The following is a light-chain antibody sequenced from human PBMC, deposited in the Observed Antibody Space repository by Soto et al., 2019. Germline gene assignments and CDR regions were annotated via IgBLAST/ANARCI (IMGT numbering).Light chain of an antibody. CDR3: QQYNDYSAWT. V-gene: IGKV1-5*03. J-gene: IGKJ1*01. CDR2: EAS. CDR1: HDSTKY. Sequence: QLTQSPSSLSASVGDRVTITCRASHDSTKYLALYQQTQGKAPTLLIYEASILQNGVPSRFSGTESGTEFTLTISSLRPDDFATYYCQQYNDYSAWTFGQGTKVDIK.